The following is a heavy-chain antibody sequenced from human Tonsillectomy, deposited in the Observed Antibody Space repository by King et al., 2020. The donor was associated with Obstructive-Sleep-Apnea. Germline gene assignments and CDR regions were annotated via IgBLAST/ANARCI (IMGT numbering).Heavy chain of an antibody. Sequence: VQLVESGGGLVQPGGSLRLSCAASGFTFSSYWMSWVRQAPGKGLEWVANIKQDGSEKYYVDSVKGRFTISRDNAKNSLYLQMNSLRAEDTAVYYCARDLLLEHFGPGFDYWGQGTLVTVSS. V-gene: IGHV3-7*03. J-gene: IGHJ4*02. CDR1: GFTFSSYW. D-gene: IGHD3-3*01. CDR3: ARDLLLEHFGPGFDY. CDR2: IKQDGSEK.